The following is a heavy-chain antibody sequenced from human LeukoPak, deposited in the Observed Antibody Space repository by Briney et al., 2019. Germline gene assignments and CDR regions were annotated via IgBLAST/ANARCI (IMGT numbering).Heavy chain of an antibody. CDR1: GFTSSGYG. Sequence: GRSLRLSCAASGFTSSGYGMHWVRQAPGKGLEWVAVISYDGSNKYYADSVKGRFTISRDNSKNTLYLQMNSLRAEDTAVYYCAKGHYGSGSYYYIDYWGQGTLVTVSS. CDR3: AKGHYGSGSYYYIDY. CDR2: ISYDGSNK. D-gene: IGHD3-10*01. V-gene: IGHV3-30*18. J-gene: IGHJ4*02.